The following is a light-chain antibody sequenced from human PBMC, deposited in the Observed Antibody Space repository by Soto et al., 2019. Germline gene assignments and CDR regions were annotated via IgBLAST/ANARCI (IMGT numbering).Light chain of an antibody. CDR3: QKYNRAPFT. CDR2: AAS. CDR1: QDFSNY. Sequence: DIQMTQSPSSLSASVGDRVTLTCRASQDFSNYLAWYQQKPGKVPKLLIYAASTLQSGVPSRFSGSGSGTDFTLTINSLQPEDVATYYCQKYNRAPFTFGGGTKVEIK. V-gene: IGKV1-27*01. J-gene: IGKJ4*01.